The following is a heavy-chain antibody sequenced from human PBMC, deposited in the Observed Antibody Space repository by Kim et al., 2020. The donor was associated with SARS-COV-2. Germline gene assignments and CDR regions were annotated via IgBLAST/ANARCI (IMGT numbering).Heavy chain of an antibody. D-gene: IGHD3-16*01. CDR3: AKHLQVTSVTFYWYFEC. CDR2: IFGSGSGT. J-gene: IGHJ2*01. Sequence: GGSLRLSCAASGFTFRNSAMSWVRQAPGKGLEWVSGIFGSGSGTYYADSVKGRFTISRDNSKNILSLHMTNLRAEDTAVYYCAKHLQVTSVTFYWYFECWGRGTLVTVSS. V-gene: IGHV3-23*05. CDR1: GFTFRNSA.